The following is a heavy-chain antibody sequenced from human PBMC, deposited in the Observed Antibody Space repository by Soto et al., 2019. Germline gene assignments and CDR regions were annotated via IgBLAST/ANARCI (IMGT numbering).Heavy chain of an antibody. V-gene: IGHV4-39*01. CDR1: GGSISGSSYY. J-gene: IGHJ4*02. CDR3: ASFSGATYGDYGGGINY. Sequence: PSETLSLTCTVSGGSISGSSYYWGWIRQPPGKGLECIGSVHYSGSTDYNPSLKNQVTISVDTSKNKFSLKLTSVTAADTAVYFCASFSGATYGDYGGGINYWGQGTLVTVSS. D-gene: IGHD4-17*01. CDR2: VHYSGST.